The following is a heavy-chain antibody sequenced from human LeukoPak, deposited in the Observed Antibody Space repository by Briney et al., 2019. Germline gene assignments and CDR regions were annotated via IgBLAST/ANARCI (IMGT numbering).Heavy chain of an antibody. V-gene: IGHV3-74*01. CDR2: IYNDGSRT. CDR1: RIIFSEFG. J-gene: IGHJ4*02. CDR3: ARGDWESYFWDY. D-gene: IGHD3-16*01. Sequence: GGSLRLSCAASRIIFSEFGMSWVRQAPGKGLVWVARIYNDGSRTNYADSVKGRFTISRDNAKNTLYLQINSLRAEDTAVYYCARGDWESYFWDYWGLGTLVTVSS.